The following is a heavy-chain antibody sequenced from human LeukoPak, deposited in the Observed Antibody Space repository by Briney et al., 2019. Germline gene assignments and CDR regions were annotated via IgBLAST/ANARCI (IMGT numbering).Heavy chain of an antibody. V-gene: IGHV3-11*01. CDR1: GFTFSDYY. D-gene: IGHD5-24*01. J-gene: IGHJ3*02. CDR2: ISTSGSTI. Sequence: GGSLRLSCVASGFTFSDYYMSWIRQAPGKGLEWVSYISTSGSTIYYADSVKGRFTFSRDNAKNSLYLQMNSLRDDDTAVYYCARAQGDGYDDAFDIWGQGTMVTVCS. CDR3: ARAQGDGYDDAFDI.